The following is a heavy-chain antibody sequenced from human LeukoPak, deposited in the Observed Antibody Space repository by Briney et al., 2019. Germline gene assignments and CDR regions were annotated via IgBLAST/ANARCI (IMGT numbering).Heavy chain of an antibody. CDR1: GFTFDDYG. J-gene: IGHJ4*02. CDR3: ARDNCSSTSCYVDY. CDR2: INWNGGDT. V-gene: IGHV3-20*04. D-gene: IGHD2-2*01. Sequence: PGGSLRLSCAASGFTFDDYGMSWVRQAPGKGLEWVSGINWNGGDTGYADSVKGRFTISRDNAKNSLFLQMNSLRVEDTALYYCARDNCSSTSCYVDYWGQGTLVTISS.